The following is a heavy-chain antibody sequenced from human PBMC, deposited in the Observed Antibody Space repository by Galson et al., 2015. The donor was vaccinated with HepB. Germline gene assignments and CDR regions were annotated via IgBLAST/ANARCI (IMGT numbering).Heavy chain of an antibody. Sequence: SVKVSCKVSGYTLTELSMHWVRQAPGKGLEWMGGFDPEDGETIYAQKFQGRVTMTEDTSTDTAYMELSSLRSEDTAVYYCATGGAAAAQREEPFDYWGQGTLVTVSS. CDR3: ATGGAAAAQREEPFDY. CDR2: FDPEDGET. D-gene: IGHD6-13*01. CDR1: GYTLTELS. J-gene: IGHJ4*02. V-gene: IGHV1-24*01.